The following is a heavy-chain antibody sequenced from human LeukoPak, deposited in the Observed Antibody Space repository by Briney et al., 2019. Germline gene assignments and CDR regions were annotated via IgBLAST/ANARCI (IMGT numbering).Heavy chain of an antibody. CDR3: AKRSGYTSNWGDGWFDP. CDR1: GFTFDDYA. D-gene: IGHD6-13*01. Sequence: GGSLRLSRAASGFTFDDYAMSWVRQAPGKGLEWVSGLRGGGDTTHYADAVKGRFTVSRDNFKNTLYLQMNTLRAGDTARYYCAKRSGYTSNWGDGWFDPWGQGTLVTVSS. J-gene: IGHJ5*02. V-gene: IGHV3-23*01. CDR2: LRGGGDTT.